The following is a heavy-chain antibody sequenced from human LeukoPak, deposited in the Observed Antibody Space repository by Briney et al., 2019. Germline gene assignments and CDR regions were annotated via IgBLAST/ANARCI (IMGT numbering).Heavy chain of an antibody. Sequence: GGSLRLSCAASGFSFSSYSMNWVRQAPGRGLVWISYISSGSRTIFHADSVKGRFTISRDNAKNSLYLLMNSLRADDTAVYYCARESITGDRDFDYWGQGTLITVSS. D-gene: IGHD7-27*01. J-gene: IGHJ4*02. V-gene: IGHV3-48*01. CDR1: GFSFSSYS. CDR3: ARESITGDRDFDY. CDR2: ISSGSRTI.